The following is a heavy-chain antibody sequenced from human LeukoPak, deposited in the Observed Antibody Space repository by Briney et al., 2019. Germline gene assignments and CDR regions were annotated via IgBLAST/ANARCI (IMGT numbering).Heavy chain of an antibody. CDR3: ARVRVDSSGPFDY. V-gene: IGHV4-59*01. D-gene: IGHD3-22*01. CDR1: GGAISSYY. J-gene: IGHJ4*02. Sequence: SETLSLTCTVSGGAISSYYWSCSRQPPGEGLGWIGDIYYSGSTNSNPSLESRVTISVDTSKNQFSLKLSSVTAADTAVYYCARVRVDSSGPFDYWGQGTLVTVSS. CDR2: IYYSGST.